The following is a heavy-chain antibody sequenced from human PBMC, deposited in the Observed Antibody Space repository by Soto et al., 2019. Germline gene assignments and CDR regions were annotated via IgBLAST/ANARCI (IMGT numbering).Heavy chain of an antibody. Sequence: ASVKVSCKASGYTFTSYAIHWVRQAPGQRLEWMGWINAGNGNTKSSERFQGRVTISRVTSTSTAYMELRSLRSDDTAVYYCARDAPPEDYWGQGTLVTVSS. CDR3: ARDAPPEDY. CDR2: INAGNGNT. V-gene: IGHV1-3*01. CDR1: GYTFTSYA. J-gene: IGHJ4*02.